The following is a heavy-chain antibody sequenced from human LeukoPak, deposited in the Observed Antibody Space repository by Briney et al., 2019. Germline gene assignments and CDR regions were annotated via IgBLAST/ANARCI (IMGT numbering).Heavy chain of an antibody. D-gene: IGHD6-19*01. Sequence: SETLSLTCTVSGGSISSSSYYWGWIRQPPGKGLEWFGSIYYSGSTYYNPSLKSRVTISVDTSKNQFSLKLSSVTAADTAVYYCARRATSSGWYGLSWGQGTLVTVSS. V-gene: IGHV4-39*01. CDR2: IYYSGST. CDR3: ARRATSSGWYGLS. CDR1: GGSISSSSYY. J-gene: IGHJ4*02.